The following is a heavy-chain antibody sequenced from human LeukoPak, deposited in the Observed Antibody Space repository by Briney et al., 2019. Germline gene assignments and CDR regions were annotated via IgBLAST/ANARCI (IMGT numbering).Heavy chain of an antibody. D-gene: IGHD1-26*01. CDR3: AKSGREGATNY. Sequence: SETLSLTCTVSGGSISSNIHYWGWIRQPPGKGLEWIGSIYYSGSTYYNPSLKSRVTISVDTSKNQFSLKLSSVTAADTAVYYCAKSGREGATNYWGQGTLVTVSS. CDR2: IYYSGST. V-gene: IGHV4-39*01. CDR1: GGSISSNIHY. J-gene: IGHJ4*02.